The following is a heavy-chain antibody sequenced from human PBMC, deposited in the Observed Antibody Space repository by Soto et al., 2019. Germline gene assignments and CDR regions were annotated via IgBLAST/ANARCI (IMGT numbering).Heavy chain of an antibody. V-gene: IGHV4-39*01. D-gene: IGHD3-22*01. Sequence: SATLSLNCTVSGGSISSSSGYWGWIRQPPGKGLEWIGSIYYSGSTYSNPSLKSRVTISVDTSKNQFSLKLSSVTAADTAVYYCARPLNYYDSSGFDIWGQGTMVT. CDR2: IYYSGST. CDR1: GGSISSSSGY. CDR3: ARPLNYYDSSGFDI. J-gene: IGHJ3*02.